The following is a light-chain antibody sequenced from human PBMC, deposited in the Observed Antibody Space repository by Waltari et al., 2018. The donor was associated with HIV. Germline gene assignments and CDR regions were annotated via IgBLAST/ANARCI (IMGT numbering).Light chain of an antibody. J-gene: IGLJ3*02. V-gene: IGLV4-69*01. CDR1: SGHSDYA. CDR2: LNSDGSH. Sequence: QLVLTQSPSASASLGASVKLTCPLSSGHSDYAIAWHQQQPEKGPRYLMKLNSDGSHIKGDGIPDRFSGSSSGAERYLTISSLQSEDEADYYCQTWDTGIRVFGGGTKLTVL. CDR3: QTWDTGIRV.